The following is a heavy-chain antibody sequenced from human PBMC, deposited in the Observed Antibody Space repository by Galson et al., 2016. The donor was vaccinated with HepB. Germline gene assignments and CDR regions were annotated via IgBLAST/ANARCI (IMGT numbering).Heavy chain of an antibody. Sequence: SVKVSCKASGYTFTNYYMHWVRQAPRQGLQWMGIINPTGSSTSYAQKFQGRVTLTRDTSTSTVYMELSSLRFEDTAVYYCARSPQWLEHFDYWGQGTLVTVSS. V-gene: IGHV1-46*01. J-gene: IGHJ4*02. D-gene: IGHD6-19*01. CDR2: INPTGSST. CDR1: GYTFTNYY. CDR3: ARSPQWLEHFDY.